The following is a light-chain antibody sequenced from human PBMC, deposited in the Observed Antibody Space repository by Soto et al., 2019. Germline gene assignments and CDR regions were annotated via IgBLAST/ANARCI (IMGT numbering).Light chain of an antibody. CDR1: SSNIGAGYD. Sequence: TISGPGSSSNIGAGYDVHWYQQLPGPAPKLLIYGNSKRPSGVPDRFSGSKSGTSASLAITGLQAEDEADYYCQSYDSSLSGPYYGFGTGTKVIVL. V-gene: IGLV1-40*01. CDR3: QSYDSSLSGPYYG. J-gene: IGLJ1*01. CDR2: GNS.